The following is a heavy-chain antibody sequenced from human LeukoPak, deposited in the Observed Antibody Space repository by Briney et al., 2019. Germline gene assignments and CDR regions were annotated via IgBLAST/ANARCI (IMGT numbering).Heavy chain of an antibody. J-gene: IGHJ4*02. Sequence: GGSLRLSCAASGFTFSSYSMNWVSQAPGKGLEWVSFISSSSSSIYYADSVKGRFIISRDNAKNSLYLQMNSLRVEDAAVYYCARDTDYQLLIDYWGQGTLVTVSS. CDR1: GFTFSSYS. D-gene: IGHD2-2*01. V-gene: IGHV3-21*01. CDR3: ARDTDYQLLIDY. CDR2: ISSSSSSI.